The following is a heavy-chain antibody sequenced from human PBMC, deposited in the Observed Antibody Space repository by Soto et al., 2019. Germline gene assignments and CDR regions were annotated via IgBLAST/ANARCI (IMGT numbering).Heavy chain of an antibody. CDR3: ARHGSN. J-gene: IGHJ4*02. CDR1: GVSISNSSYY. CDR2: IYYSGIT. V-gene: IGHV4-39*01. Sequence: PSETLSLTCTVSGVSISNSSYYWGWIRRPQGKGLEWIGTIYYSGITYYNPSLKSRVTISVDTSKNQFPLKLTSASDADPALYYCARHGSNWGQGPLVTVSS.